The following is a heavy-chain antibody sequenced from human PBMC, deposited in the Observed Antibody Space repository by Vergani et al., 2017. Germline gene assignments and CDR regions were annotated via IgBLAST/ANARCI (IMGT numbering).Heavy chain of an antibody. V-gene: IGHV4-34*01. CDR1: GGSFNDYW. CDR2: IRHDGIT. CDR3: AREGYCTNGVCFTLFDV. J-gene: IGHJ4*02. D-gene: IGHD2-8*01. Sequence: QAQLQQWGAGLLKPSETLSLTCAIYGGSFNDYWWTWIRQPPGRGLEWIGEIRHDGITNYSPSLKSRVTILIDTSTHQFSLNLRSVTAADTAVYYCAREGYCTNGVCFTLFDVWGQGALVTVSS.